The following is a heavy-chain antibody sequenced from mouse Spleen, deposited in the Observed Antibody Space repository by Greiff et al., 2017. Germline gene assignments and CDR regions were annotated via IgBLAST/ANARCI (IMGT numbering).Heavy chain of an antibody. D-gene: IGHD1-1*01. Sequence: VQLQQSGAELVKPGASVKLSCKASGYTFTSYWMQWVKQRPGQGLEWIGEIDPSDSYTNYNQKFKGKATLTVDTSSSTAYMQLSSLTSEDSAVYYCARDYYDGRGAMDYWGQGTSVTVSS. CDR1: GYTFTSYW. V-gene: IGHV1-50*01. CDR3: ARDYYDGRGAMDY. J-gene: IGHJ4*01. CDR2: IDPSDSYT.